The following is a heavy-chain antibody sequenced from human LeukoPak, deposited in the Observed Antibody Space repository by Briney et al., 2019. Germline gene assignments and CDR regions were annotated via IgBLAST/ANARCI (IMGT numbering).Heavy chain of an antibody. CDR1: GYTFTSYG. CDR3: ARRGGGVAVAGTYNWFDP. D-gene: IGHD6-19*01. V-gene: IGHV1-18*01. J-gene: IGHJ5*02. Sequence: ASVKVSCKASGYTFTSYGISWVRQAPGQGLEWMGWISAYNGNTNYAQKLQGRVTMTTDTSTSTAYMELRSLRSDDTAAYYCARRGGGVAVAGTYNWFDPWGRGTLVTVSS. CDR2: ISAYNGNT.